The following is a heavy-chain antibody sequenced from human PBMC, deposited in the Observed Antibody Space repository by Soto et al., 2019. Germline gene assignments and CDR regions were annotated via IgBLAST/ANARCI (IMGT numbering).Heavy chain of an antibody. J-gene: IGHJ6*02. CDR2: ISATSDAA. Sequence: EVQLLESGGGLVQPGGSLRLSCAASGFPFSTSAMNWVRQAPGKGLEWVSIISATSDAAHYAESVKGRFTSSRDNSKNTLYLQMNSLRAADTAVYYCGKYSGSYPVYNGMNLWGQGTTVTVSS. D-gene: IGHD1-26*01. V-gene: IGHV3-23*01. CDR1: GFPFSTSA. CDR3: GKYSGSYPVYNGMNL.